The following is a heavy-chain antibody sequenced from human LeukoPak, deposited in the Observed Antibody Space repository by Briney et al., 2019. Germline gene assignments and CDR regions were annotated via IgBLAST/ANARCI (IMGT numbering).Heavy chain of an antibody. J-gene: IGHJ5*02. Sequence: GGSLRLSCAASGFTFSAYAMSWVRQAPEKGLEWVSAISGSGGSTYYADSVKGRFTISRDNSKNTLYLQMNSLRAEDTAVYYCAKDRITVVTHWFDPWGQGTLVTVSS. CDR3: AKDRITVVTHWFDP. D-gene: IGHD2-21*02. CDR2: ISGSGGST. V-gene: IGHV3-23*01. CDR1: GFTFSAYA.